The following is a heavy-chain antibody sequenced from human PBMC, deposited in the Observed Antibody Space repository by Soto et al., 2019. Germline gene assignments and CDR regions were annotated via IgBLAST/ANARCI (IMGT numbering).Heavy chain of an antibody. CDR2: ISAYNGNT. Sequence: ASVKVSCKASGYTFTSYGISWVRQAPGQGLEWMGWISAYNGNTNYAQKLQGRVTMTTDTSTSTAYMELRSLRCDDTAVYYCARDSGTLLWFGELLSYYFDYWGQGTLVTVSS. J-gene: IGHJ4*01. CDR3: ARDSGTLLWFGELLSYYFDY. D-gene: IGHD3-10*01. CDR1: GYTFTSYG. V-gene: IGHV1-18*01.